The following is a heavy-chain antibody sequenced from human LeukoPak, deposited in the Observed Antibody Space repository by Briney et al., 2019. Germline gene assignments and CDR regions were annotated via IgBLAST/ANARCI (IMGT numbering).Heavy chain of an antibody. Sequence: GASVKVSCKASGYTFTSYDINWVRQATGQGLEWMGWMNPNSGNTGYAQKFQGRVTMTRNTSISTAYMELSSLRSEDTAVYYCARKYCSSTSCYTPYYYYGMDVWGQGTTVTVSS. CDR3: ARKYCSSTSCYTPYYYYGMDV. D-gene: IGHD2-2*02. CDR1: GYTFTSYD. V-gene: IGHV1-8*01. J-gene: IGHJ6*02. CDR2: MNPNSGNT.